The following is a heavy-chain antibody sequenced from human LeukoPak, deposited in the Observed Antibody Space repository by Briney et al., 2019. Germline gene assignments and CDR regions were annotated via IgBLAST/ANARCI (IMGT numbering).Heavy chain of an antibody. CDR2: FYTSGST. CDR3: ARDARLHYYFDY. Sequence: SSETLSLTCTVSGGSISSYYWSWIRQPAGKGLEWIGRFYTSGSTHYNTPLKSRVTMSIDTSKNQFSLKLSSVTAADTAVYYCARDARLHYYFDYWGQGTLVTVSS. D-gene: IGHD6-25*01. V-gene: IGHV4-4*07. CDR1: GGSISSYY. J-gene: IGHJ4*02.